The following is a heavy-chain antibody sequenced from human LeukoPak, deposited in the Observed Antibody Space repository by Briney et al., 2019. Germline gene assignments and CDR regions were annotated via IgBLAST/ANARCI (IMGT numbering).Heavy chain of an antibody. CDR1: GFTFSSYA. D-gene: IGHD3-3*01. J-gene: IGHJ6*02. CDR3: ARDPSPSYYDFWSGYFGYYGMDV. Sequence: PGGSLRLSCAASGFTFSSYAMHWVRQAPGKGLEWVAVISYDGSNKYYADSVKGRFTISRDNSKNTLYLQMNSLRAEDTAVYYCARDPSPSYYDFWSGYFGYYGMDVWGQGTTVTVSS. V-gene: IGHV3-30-3*01. CDR2: ISYDGSNK.